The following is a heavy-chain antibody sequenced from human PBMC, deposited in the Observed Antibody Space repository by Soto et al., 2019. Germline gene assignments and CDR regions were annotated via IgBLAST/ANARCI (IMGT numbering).Heavy chain of an antibody. CDR2: IKPISDIT. CDR1: GDTFGRFT. D-gene: IGHD4-4*01. Sequence: SVKVSCKASGDTFGRFTINWVRQAPGQGLEWMGGIKPISDITNYAQRFQGRVTFTADASTSTVYLELSSLRSEDTAMYYCARDPSTINKLIGVWFDPWGQGTLVTVS. V-gene: IGHV1-69*13. J-gene: IGHJ5*02. CDR3: ARDPSTINKLIGVWFDP.